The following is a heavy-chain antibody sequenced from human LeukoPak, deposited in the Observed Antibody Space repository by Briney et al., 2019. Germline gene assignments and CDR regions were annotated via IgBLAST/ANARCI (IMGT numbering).Heavy chain of an antibody. J-gene: IGHJ4*02. CDR3: ARRVVRGDNFDY. CDR2: INHSGST. D-gene: IGHD3-10*01. Sequence: SETLSLTCAVYGGSFSGYYWSWLRQPPGKGLEWIGEINHSGSTNYNPSPKSRVTISVDTSKNQFSLKLSSVTAADTAVYYCARRVVRGDNFDYWGQGTLVTVSS. CDR1: GGSFSGYY. V-gene: IGHV4-34*01.